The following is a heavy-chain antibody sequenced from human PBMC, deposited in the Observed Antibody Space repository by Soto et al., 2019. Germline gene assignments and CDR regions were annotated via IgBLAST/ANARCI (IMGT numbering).Heavy chain of an antibody. CDR1: GVSIGTSGDY. Sequence: QLHLQESGPGLVKPSETLSLTCTVTGVSIGTSGDYWGWVRQPPGKGLEWIGSVYRTGSVYYNPSLYNPSLESRVSITVDTSKNQFSLKLRSVTAADTAVYYWVDVFTGSTFGYWGQGTLVTVSS. V-gene: IGHV4-39*01. J-gene: IGHJ4*02. CDR2: VYRTGSV. CDR3: VDVFTGSTFGY. D-gene: IGHD3-9*01.